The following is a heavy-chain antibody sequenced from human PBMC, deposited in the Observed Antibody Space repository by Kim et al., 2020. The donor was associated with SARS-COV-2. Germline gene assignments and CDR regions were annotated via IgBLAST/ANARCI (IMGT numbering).Heavy chain of an antibody. CDR1: GGTFSSYA. V-gene: IGHV1-69*13. Sequence: SVKVSCKASGGTFSSYAISWVRQAPGQGLEWMGGIIPIFGTANYAQKFQGRVTITADESTSTAYMELSSLRSEDTAVYYCARVRDSGYCSGGSCYKVGDFDPWGQGTLVTVSS. J-gene: IGHJ5*02. D-gene: IGHD2-15*01. CDR3: ARVRDSGYCSGGSCYKVGDFDP. CDR2: IIPIFGTA.